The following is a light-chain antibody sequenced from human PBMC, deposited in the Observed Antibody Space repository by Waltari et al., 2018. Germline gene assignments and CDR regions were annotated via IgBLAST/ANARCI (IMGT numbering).Light chain of an antibody. CDR1: SGHSSFV. CDR2: LNTDGGH. J-gene: IGLJ2*01. Sequence: QLVLTQPPSASASLGASVKLTCTLSSGHSSFVIAWHQQQPGKGPRYLMTLNTDGGHTQGDGIPVRFSGSTSEAERDLTIASLQSEDEADYFCQTWGTGIVVFGGGTKLTVL. CDR3: QTWGTGIVV. V-gene: IGLV4-69*01.